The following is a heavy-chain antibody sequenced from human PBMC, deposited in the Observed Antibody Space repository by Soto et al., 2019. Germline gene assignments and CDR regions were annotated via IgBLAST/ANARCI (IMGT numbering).Heavy chain of an antibody. D-gene: IGHD1-20*01. V-gene: IGHV1-46*01. CDR1: GYTFTSYY. CDR3: ARGIPATAGDWLDP. Sequence: QVQLVQSGAEVKKPGASVMVSCKASGYTFTSYYMHWLRQAPGQGLEWMGIINPSSGSTNFARKFHGRVTLTTDTSTSTLFMDLNSLRSEDTAVYYCARGIPATAGDWLDPWGQGTLVTVSS. CDR2: INPSSGST. J-gene: IGHJ5*02.